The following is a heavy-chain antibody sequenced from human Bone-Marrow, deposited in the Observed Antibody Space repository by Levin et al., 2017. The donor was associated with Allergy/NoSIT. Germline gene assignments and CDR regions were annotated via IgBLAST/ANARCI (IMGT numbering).Heavy chain of an antibody. CDR2: VGADGGST. D-gene: IGHD1-26*01. V-gene: IGHV3-23*01. CDR3: AKDLRERLRGSYGN. J-gene: IGHJ4*02. CDR1: GLRFSYYA. Sequence: GGSLRLSCSGSGLRFSYYAMSWVRQAPGKGLEWVSAVGADGGSTDYADSAKGRFTISRDNSKSTLYLQMNSLRAEDTAIYYGAKDLRERLRGSYGNWDQGTLVTVSS.